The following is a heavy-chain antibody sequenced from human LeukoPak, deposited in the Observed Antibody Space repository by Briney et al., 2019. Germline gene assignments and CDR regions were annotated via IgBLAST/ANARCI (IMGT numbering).Heavy chain of an antibody. D-gene: IGHD4-17*01. Sequence: ASVQVSCKSSGYMFTSHGIHWLRQAPGQGLEWMGWISAQNGDTNYVQQFLGRVTMTRDTSASTAYMELRSLKSDDTAVYYCASISTVTNYSDAFDIWGQGTMVTVSS. J-gene: IGHJ3*02. CDR3: ASISTVTNYSDAFDI. V-gene: IGHV1-18*01. CDR2: ISAQNGDT. CDR1: GYMFTSHG.